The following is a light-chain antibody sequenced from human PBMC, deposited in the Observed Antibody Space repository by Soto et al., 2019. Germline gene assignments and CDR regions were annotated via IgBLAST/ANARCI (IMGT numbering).Light chain of an antibody. Sequence: ERVMAQAPPTLSVSPGERATLSCRASQSVTSRYLAWYQQKPGQAPRLLIYGASIRATGIPDRFSGSGSETDFTLTISRLEPEDFALYYCQQYGSSAPITFGQGTRLEIK. J-gene: IGKJ5*01. CDR2: GAS. CDR3: QQYGSSAPIT. V-gene: IGKV3-20*01. CDR1: QSVTSRY.